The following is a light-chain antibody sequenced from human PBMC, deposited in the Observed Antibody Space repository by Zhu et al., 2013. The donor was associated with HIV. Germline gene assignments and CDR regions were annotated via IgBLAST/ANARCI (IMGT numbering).Light chain of an antibody. CDR3: QQYSSYPLT. CDR1: QGISSW. V-gene: IGKV1-12*01. J-gene: IGKJ5*01. Sequence: DIQMTQSPSSVSASEGDTITITCRASQGISSWLAWYQQTPGKAPKLLIYAASRVQSGVPSKFSGSGSGTDFTLTISSLQPEDFATYYCQQYSSYPLTFGQGTRLE. CDR2: AAS.